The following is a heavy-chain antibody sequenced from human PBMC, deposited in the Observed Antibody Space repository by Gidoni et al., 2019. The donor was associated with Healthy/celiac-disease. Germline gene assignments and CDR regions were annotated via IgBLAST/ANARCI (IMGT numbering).Heavy chain of an antibody. CDR1: GFTFSSYW. D-gene: IGHD3-22*01. Sequence: EVQLVESGGGLVQPGGSLRLSCAASGFTFSSYWMHWVRQAPGKGLVWVSRINSDGSSTSYADSVKGRFTISRDNAKNTLYLQMNSLRAEDTAVYYCARDILYYYDSSGYGYGMDVWGQGTTVTVSS. J-gene: IGHJ6*02. CDR3: ARDILYYYDSSGYGYGMDV. V-gene: IGHV3-74*01. CDR2: INSDGSST.